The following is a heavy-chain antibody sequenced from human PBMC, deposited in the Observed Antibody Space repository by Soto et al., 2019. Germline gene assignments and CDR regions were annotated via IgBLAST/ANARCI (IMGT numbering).Heavy chain of an antibody. J-gene: IGHJ6*02. CDR1: GYTFTGYY. CDR2: INPNSGGT. V-gene: IGHV1-2*02. D-gene: IGHD2-2*01. Sequence: ASVKVSCKASGYTFTGYYMHWVRQAPGQRLEWMGWINPNSGGTNYAQKFQGRVTMTRDTSISTAYMELSRLRSDDTAVYYCAQGDCSSTSCYYYYGMDVWGQGTTVTASS. CDR3: AQGDCSSTSCYYYYGMDV.